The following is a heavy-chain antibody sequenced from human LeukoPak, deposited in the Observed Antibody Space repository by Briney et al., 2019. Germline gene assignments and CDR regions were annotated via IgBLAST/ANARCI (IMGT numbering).Heavy chain of an antibody. J-gene: IGHJ3*02. Sequence: GGSLRVSCAASGFTFSNYAMSWVRQAPGKGLESVSGINGNGGSTYDADSVKGRFTISRDNSKNTLYLQMNSLRAEDTAVYYCAKGGLVHPLHIWGQGTMVTVSS. CDR1: GFTFSNYA. V-gene: IGHV3-23*01. CDR3: AKGGLVHPLHI. CDR2: INGNGGST. D-gene: IGHD3/OR15-3a*01.